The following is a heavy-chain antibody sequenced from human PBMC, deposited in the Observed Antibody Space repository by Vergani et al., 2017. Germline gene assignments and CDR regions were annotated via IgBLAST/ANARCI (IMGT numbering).Heavy chain of an antibody. Sequence: QVQLVQSGAEVKKPGASVKVSCKASGYTFTGYYMHWVRQAPGHGLEWMGGIIPIFGTANYAQKFQGRVTITADESTSTAYMELSSLRSEDTAVYYCARDKLSFGYSGSFRNWFDPWGQGTLVTVSS. CDR2: IIPIFGTA. D-gene: IGHD1-26*01. CDR3: ARDKLSFGYSGSFRNWFDP. J-gene: IGHJ5*02. CDR1: GYTFTGYY. V-gene: IGHV1-69*01.